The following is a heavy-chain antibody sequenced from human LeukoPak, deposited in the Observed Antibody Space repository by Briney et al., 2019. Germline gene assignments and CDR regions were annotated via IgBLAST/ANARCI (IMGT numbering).Heavy chain of an antibody. CDR3: ARGISDFQH. CDR1: VDPLSNNY. D-gene: IGHD6-19*01. Sequence: SETLSLTCTVSVDPLSNNYWSWIRQPPGKGLEWIGYIYYSGSTNYNPSLKSRVTISVDTSKNQFSLKLSSVTTADTAVYYCARGISDFQHWGQGTLVSVFS. CDR2: IYYSGST. V-gene: IGHV4-59*01. J-gene: IGHJ1*01.